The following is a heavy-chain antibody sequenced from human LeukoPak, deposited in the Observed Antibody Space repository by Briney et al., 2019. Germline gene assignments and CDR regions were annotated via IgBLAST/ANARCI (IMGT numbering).Heavy chain of an antibody. V-gene: IGHV4-59*01. D-gene: IGHD3-3*01. Sequence: PSETLSLTCTVSGGSISSYYWSWIRQPPGKGLEWIGYIYYRGSTNYNPSLKSRVTISVDTSKNQFSLKLSSVTAADTAVYYCAREGYDFWSGYSIDYWGQGTLVTVSS. J-gene: IGHJ4*02. CDR1: GGSISSYY. CDR3: AREGYDFWSGYSIDY. CDR2: IYYRGST.